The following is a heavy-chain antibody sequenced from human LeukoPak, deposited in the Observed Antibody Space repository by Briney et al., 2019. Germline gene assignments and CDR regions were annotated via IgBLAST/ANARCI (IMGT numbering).Heavy chain of an antibody. CDR2: RRNKADSYAT. J-gene: IGHJ3*02. CDR1: GFTFSDHF. Sequence: GGTLRLSCTASGFTFSDHFMDWVCQAPGPGLELVGRRRNKADSYATEYAASVKGRFTISRDESKNSLYLQMDSLTTEDTAVYHCARKVIGSTTSGGLDIWGQGTMVTVSA. CDR3: ARKVIGSTTSGGLDI. V-gene: IGHV3-72*01. D-gene: IGHD2-8*02.